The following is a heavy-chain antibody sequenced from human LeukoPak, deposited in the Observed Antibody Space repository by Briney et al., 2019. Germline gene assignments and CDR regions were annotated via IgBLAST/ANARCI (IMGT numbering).Heavy chain of an antibody. V-gene: IGHV4-39*01. CDR1: GCSISSSSYY. Sequence: SEALSLTCTVPGCSISSSSYYWGWIRQPPGKGLEWIGSIYYSGSTYYNPSLKSRVTISVDTSKNQFSLKLSSVTAADTAVYYCARIIVRGWYGHYYLDYWGQGTLVTVSS. CDR2: IYYSGST. CDR3: ARIIVRGWYGHYYLDY. J-gene: IGHJ4*02. D-gene: IGHD6-19*01.